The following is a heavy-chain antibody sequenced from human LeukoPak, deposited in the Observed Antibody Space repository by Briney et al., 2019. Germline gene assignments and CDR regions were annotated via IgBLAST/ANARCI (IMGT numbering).Heavy chain of an antibody. D-gene: IGHD2-2*02. Sequence: ASVKVSCKASGYTFANFGITWVRQSPGQGLEWMGWISVYNGNTNYAQNLQGRVTLTTDTSTSTAYMELRSLRSDDAALYYCARTCSSSSCYMVHWGQGTLVTVSS. V-gene: IGHV1-18*01. J-gene: IGHJ4*02. CDR2: ISVYNGNT. CDR1: GYTFANFG. CDR3: ARTCSSSSCYMVH.